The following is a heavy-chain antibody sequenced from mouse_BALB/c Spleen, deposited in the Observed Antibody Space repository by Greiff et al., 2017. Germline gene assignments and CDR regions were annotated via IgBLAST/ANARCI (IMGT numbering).Heavy chain of an antibody. CDR1: GFTFSSYG. V-gene: IGHV5-6*01. CDR2: ISSGGSYT. D-gene: IGHD2-3*01. Sequence: EVQLVESGGDLVKPGGSLKLSCAASGFTFSSYGMSWVRQTPDKRLEWVATISSGGSYTYYPDSVKGRFTISRDNAKNTLYLQMSSLKSEDTAMYYCARPYDGSSPNWYFDVWGAGTTVTVSS. CDR3: ARPYDGSSPNWYFDV. J-gene: IGHJ1*01.